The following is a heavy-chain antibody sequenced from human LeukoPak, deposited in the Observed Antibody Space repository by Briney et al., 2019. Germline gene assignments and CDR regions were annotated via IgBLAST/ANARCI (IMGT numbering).Heavy chain of an antibody. CDR2: IYPGDSGP. CDR1: GYSFTSYC. CDR3: GMSGDRVPLQDDVFDV. V-gene: IGHV5-51*01. Sequence: GESLKISCKVSGYSFTSYCIGWVRQMLGKGLEWRGIIYPGDSGPTYSPSFQGQVTISVGKSINTAYLQWSSLQASDTAMYYCGMSGDRVPLQDDVFDVWGQGTMVTVST. D-gene: IGHD1-26*01. J-gene: IGHJ3*01.